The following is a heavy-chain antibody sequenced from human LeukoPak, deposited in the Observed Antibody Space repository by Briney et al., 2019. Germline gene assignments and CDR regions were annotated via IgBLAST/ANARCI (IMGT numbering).Heavy chain of an antibody. Sequence: GGSLRLSCAASGFIFSTYWMTWVRQAPGKGLEWVANIKQDGSETYYVDPVKGRYTISRDNAKNSLYLQMHSLRAEDTAVYYCVREGTTVALFDYWGQGSLVTVSS. CDR2: IKQDGSET. V-gene: IGHV3-7*01. CDR1: GFIFSTYW. CDR3: VREGTTVALFDY. J-gene: IGHJ4*02. D-gene: IGHD6-19*01.